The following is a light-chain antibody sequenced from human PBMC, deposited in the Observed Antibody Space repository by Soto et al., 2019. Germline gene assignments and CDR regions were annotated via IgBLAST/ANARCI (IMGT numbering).Light chain of an antibody. CDR1: SSNIGSNT. CDR3: AAWDDSLNGLV. Sequence: LTQPPSASGTPGQRVTISCSGSSSNIGSNTVNWYQQLPGTAPKLLIYNNNQRPSGVPDRFSGSKSGTSASLAISGLQSEDEADYYCAAWDDSLNGLVFGTGTKLTVL. J-gene: IGLJ1*01. CDR2: NNN. V-gene: IGLV1-44*01.